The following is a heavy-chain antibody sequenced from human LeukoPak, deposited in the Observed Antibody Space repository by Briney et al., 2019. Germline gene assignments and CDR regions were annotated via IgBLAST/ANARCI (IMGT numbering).Heavy chain of an antibody. V-gene: IGHV4-59*08. D-gene: IGHD5-18*01. CDR3: ARGWLPGDDTAMVTGWFDP. Sequence: SETLSLTCTVSGGSISSYYWSWIRQPPGKGLEWIGYIYYSGSTYYNPSLKSRVTISVDTSKNQFSLKLSSVTAADTAVYYCARGWLPGDDTAMVTGWFDPWGQGTLVTVSS. CDR2: IYYSGST. CDR1: GGSISSYY. J-gene: IGHJ5*02.